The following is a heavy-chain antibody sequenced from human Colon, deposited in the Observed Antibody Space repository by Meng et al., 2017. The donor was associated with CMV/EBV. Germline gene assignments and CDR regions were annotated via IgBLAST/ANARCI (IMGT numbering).Heavy chain of an antibody. CDR2: INPDGSTT. CDR3: ASRDY. CDR1: GFTFSSKW. Sequence: GHLVESVGGLVQPRGYLRLSCGASGFTFSSKWMHWVRQGPGKGLVWVSRINPDGSTTYYADSVKGRFTISRDNAKNTLYLQMNSLRAEDTAVYYCASRDYWGQGTLVTVSS. J-gene: IGHJ4*02. V-gene: IGHV3-74*01.